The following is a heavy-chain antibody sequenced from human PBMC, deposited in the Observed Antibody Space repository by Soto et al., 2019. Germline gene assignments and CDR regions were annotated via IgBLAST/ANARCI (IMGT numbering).Heavy chain of an antibody. CDR1: GFTLNNYG. V-gene: IGHV3-33*01. Sequence: GALRLSGVGSGFTLNNYGVHWVRQAPGKGLEWVALIWYDGLRQTYADSVRGRFTISRDSSTNTIYLQMNSLRAEDTANYFCVRESTPPFFDSWGQGTPVTVSS. D-gene: IGHD2-15*01. CDR2: IWYDGLRQ. CDR3: VRESTPPFFDS. J-gene: IGHJ4*02.